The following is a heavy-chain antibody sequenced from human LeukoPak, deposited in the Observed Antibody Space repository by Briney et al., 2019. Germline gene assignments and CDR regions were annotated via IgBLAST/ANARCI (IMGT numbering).Heavy chain of an antibody. CDR3: AEDQSTQDCTNGVCYTHATYGMDV. Sequence: PSETLSLTCAVYGGSFNGYYWTWIRQPPGKGLEWIGEINHSGSTDYNPSLKSRVTISVDTSKNQFSLKLNSVTAADTAVYYCAEDQSTQDCTNGVCYTHATYGMDVWGQGTTVTVSS. CDR1: GGSFNGYY. D-gene: IGHD2-8*01. J-gene: IGHJ6*02. V-gene: IGHV4-34*01. CDR2: INHSGST.